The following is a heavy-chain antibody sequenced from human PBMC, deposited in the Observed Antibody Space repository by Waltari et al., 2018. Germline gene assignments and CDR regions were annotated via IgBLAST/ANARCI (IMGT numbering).Heavy chain of an antibody. CDR1: GDSINNTPDY. CDR2: YYNSGNT. J-gene: IGHJ4*02. Sequence: QLQLQESGPGLVKPSETLSLTCTVSGDSINNTPDYWGWVRQPPGKGLEWVGSYYNSGNTYYNPSHKSRLTISADTSNNQFSRHITAVTSADAAVYFGATDTPGNYYKQWVHGGRGILVTVSS. D-gene: IGHD3-10*01. V-gene: IGHV4-39*01. CDR3: ATDTPGNYYKQWVH.